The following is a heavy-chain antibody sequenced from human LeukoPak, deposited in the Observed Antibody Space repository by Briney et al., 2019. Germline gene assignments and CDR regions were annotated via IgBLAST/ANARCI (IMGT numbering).Heavy chain of an antibody. J-gene: IGHJ4*02. Sequence: PGGSLRLSCAASGVTFSGHSMHWVRQAPGKGLVWVSGISRDGTITNYADAVKGRFTISRDNAKSTLYLQMNSLRAEDTAVYYCARGGGYSYGAIDYWGQGTLVTVSS. CDR2: ISRDGTIT. CDR1: GVTFSGHS. V-gene: IGHV3-74*01. D-gene: IGHD5-18*01. CDR3: ARGGGYSYGAIDY.